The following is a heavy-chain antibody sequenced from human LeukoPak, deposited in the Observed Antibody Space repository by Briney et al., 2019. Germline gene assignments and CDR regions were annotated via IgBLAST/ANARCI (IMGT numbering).Heavy chain of an antibody. D-gene: IGHD3-22*01. CDR3: ASYDSSGADKDWFDP. Sequence: PSETLSLTCTVSGGSISSGDYYWSWIRQPPGKGLEWIGYIYYSGSTYYNPSLKSRVTISVDTSKNQFSLRLSSVTAADTAVYYCASYDSSGADKDWFDPWGQGTLVTVSS. V-gene: IGHV4-30-4*01. J-gene: IGHJ5*02. CDR1: GGSISSGDYY. CDR2: IYYSGST.